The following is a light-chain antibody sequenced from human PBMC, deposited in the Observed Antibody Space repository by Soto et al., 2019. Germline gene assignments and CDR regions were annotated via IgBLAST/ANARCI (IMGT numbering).Light chain of an antibody. Sequence: DIVMTQSPDSLAVSLGERATINCKSSQTLLYSSDNKNYLAWYQQKPGQPPRLLIYWASSRDSVVPDRFAGSGSGTDFTLTITNLEAEDVAIYFCQQFFTTPYTFGQGTRLQI. V-gene: IGKV4-1*01. CDR1: QTLLYSSDNKNY. CDR2: WAS. J-gene: IGKJ2*01. CDR3: QQFFTTPYT.